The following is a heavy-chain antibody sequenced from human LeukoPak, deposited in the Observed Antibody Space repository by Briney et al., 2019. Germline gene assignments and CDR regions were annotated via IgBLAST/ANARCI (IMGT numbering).Heavy chain of an antibody. J-gene: IGHJ5*02. V-gene: IGHV4-39*07. CDR2: IYYSGST. CDR3: ARDTFGNGVTVAGTHWFDP. Sequence: PSETLSLTCTVSGGSISSSSYYWGWIRQPPGKGLEWIGSIYYSGSTYYNPSLKSRVTISVDTSKNQFSLKLSSVTAADTAVYYCARDTFGNGVTVAGTHWFDPWGQGTLVTVSS. D-gene: IGHD6-19*01. CDR1: GGSISSSSYY.